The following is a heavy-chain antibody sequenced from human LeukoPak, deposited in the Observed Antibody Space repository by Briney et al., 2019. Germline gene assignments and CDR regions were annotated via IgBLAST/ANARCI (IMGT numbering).Heavy chain of an antibody. V-gene: IGHV3-21*01. CDR1: GFTFSSYS. J-gene: IGHJ4*02. D-gene: IGHD6-6*01. CDR2: ISSSSRYI. Sequence: PGGSLRLSCAASGFTFSSYSINWVRQAPGKGLEWVSSISSSSRYINYADSVKGRFTISRDNAKNSLYLQMNSLRAEGTAVYYCARDKYSSSSGGFDYWGQGTLVTVSS. CDR3: ARDKYSSSSGGFDY.